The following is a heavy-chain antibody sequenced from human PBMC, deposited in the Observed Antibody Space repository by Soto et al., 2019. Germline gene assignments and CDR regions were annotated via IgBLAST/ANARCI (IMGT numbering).Heavy chain of an antibody. CDR2: IYYSGST. CDR3: ARGTITMVRGVPSMDNWFDP. J-gene: IGHJ5*02. V-gene: IGHV4-39*01. D-gene: IGHD3-10*01. Sequence: QLQLQESGPGLVKPSETLSLTCTVSGGSISSSSYYWGWIRQPPGKVLEWIGSIYYSGSTYYNPSLKSRVAISVDTSKNQFSLKLSSVTAADTAVYYCARGTITMVRGVPSMDNWFDPWGQGTLVTVSS. CDR1: GGSISSSSYY.